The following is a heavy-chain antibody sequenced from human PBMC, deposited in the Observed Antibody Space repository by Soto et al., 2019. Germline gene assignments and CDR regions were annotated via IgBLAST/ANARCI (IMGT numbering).Heavy chain of an antibody. Sequence: ASVKVSCKVSGYTLTELSMHWVRQAPGEGLEWMGGFDPEDGETIYAQKFQGRVTMTEDTSTDTAYMELSSLRSEDTAVYYCATVRYSSSWYWAFDIWGQGTMVTVSS. V-gene: IGHV1-24*01. CDR3: ATVRYSSSWYWAFDI. J-gene: IGHJ3*02. D-gene: IGHD6-13*01. CDR2: FDPEDGET. CDR1: GYTLTELS.